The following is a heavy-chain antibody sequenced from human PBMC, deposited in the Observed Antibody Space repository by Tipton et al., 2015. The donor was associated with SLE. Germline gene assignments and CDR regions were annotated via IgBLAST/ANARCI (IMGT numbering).Heavy chain of an antibody. CDR2: IYTSGAT. Sequence: TLSLTCTVSDDSFSNFYYNWAWIRQPAGKGLEWIGRIYTSGATRYNPSLKSRVTMSVDTSKNQFSLKLSSVTAADTAVYYCVRVEGAYDQYYFDSWGQGTLITVSS. D-gene: IGHD5-12*01. V-gene: IGHV4-61*02. CDR1: DDSFSNFYYN. CDR3: VRVEGAYDQYYFDS. J-gene: IGHJ4*02.